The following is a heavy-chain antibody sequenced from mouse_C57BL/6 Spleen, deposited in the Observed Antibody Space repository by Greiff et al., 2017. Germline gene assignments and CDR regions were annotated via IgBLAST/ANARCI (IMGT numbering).Heavy chain of an antibody. CDR2: IDPSDSYT. J-gene: IGHJ1*03. CDR1: GYTFTSYW. CDR3: ARSLPSYDGGSYWYFDV. V-gene: IGHV1-69*01. Sequence: QVQLQQPGAELVMPGASVKLSCKASGYTFTSYWMHWVKQRPGQGLEWIGEIDPSDSYTNYNQKFKGKSTLTVDKSSSTAYMQLSSLTSEDSAVYYCARSLPSYDGGSYWYFDVWGTGTTVTVSS. D-gene: IGHD1-1*01.